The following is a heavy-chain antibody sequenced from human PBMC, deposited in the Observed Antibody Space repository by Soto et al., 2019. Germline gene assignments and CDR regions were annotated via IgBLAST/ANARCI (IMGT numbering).Heavy chain of an antibody. D-gene: IGHD1-1*01. CDR1: GYTFISYG. Sequence: VASVKVSCKASGYTFISYGISWVRQAPGQGLEWMGWISAYNANTNYAQKLQGRVTMTTDTSTSTAYMELRSLRSDDTAVYYCARDRRTTAYYYYGMDVWGQGTTVTV. CDR3: ARDRRTTAYYYYGMDV. CDR2: ISAYNANT. V-gene: IGHV1-18*04. J-gene: IGHJ6*02.